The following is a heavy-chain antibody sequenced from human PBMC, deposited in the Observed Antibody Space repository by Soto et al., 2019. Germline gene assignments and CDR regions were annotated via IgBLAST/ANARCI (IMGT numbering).Heavy chain of an antibody. CDR1: GSSISSSSFY. J-gene: IGHJ5*02. D-gene: IGHD3-10*01. CDR3: ARHKGLLWTFPFDP. Sequence: SETLSLTCTVSGSSISSSSFYWGWIRHPPGKGLEWIGSIYYSGSTYYNPSLKSRVTISVDTSKNQFSLKLSSVTAADTAVYYCARHKGLLWTFPFDPWGQGTLVTVSS. V-gene: IGHV4-39*01. CDR2: IYYSGST.